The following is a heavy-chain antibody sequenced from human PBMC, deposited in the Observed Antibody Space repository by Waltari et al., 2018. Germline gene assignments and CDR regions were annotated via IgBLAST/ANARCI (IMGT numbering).Heavy chain of an antibody. CDR1: GGSITTASYS. J-gene: IGHJ4*02. Sequence: QLQLQESGPGLVKPSETLSLTCTVSGGSITTASYSWAWIRHSPGKGLEWIGYLYYDGSTYYSPSLKSRVTLSIDTSQNQFSLDLYSATASDTAVYYCARRGTYYFDYWGQGTLVTVSS. CDR3: ARRGTYYFDY. V-gene: IGHV4-39*01. D-gene: IGHD1-26*01. CDR2: LYYDGST.